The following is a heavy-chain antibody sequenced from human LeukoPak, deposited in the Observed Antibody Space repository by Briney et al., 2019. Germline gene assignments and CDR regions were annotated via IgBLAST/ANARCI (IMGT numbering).Heavy chain of an antibody. CDR1: RFTFSSYA. Sequence: GGSLRLSCAASRFTFSSYAMSWVRQAPGKGLEWVSGISGSGGSTDYADSVKGRFTISRDNSKNTLYLQMNSLRAEDTAVFYCAKDRAWLQFWSWGQGTLVTVSS. V-gene: IGHV3-23*01. CDR3: AKDRAWLQFWS. J-gene: IGHJ4*02. CDR2: ISGSGGST. D-gene: IGHD5-18*01.